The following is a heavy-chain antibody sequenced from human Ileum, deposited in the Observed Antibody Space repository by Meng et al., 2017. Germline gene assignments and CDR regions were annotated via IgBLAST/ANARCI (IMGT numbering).Heavy chain of an antibody. J-gene: IGHJ6*02. Sequence: GGSLRLSCTASGFTFGDYAMSWFRQAPGKGLEWVGFIRSKAYGGTTEYAASVKGRFTISRDDSKSIAYLQMNSLKTEDTAVYYCTRQQWLDHYYYYYGMDVWGQGTTVTVSS. CDR3: TRQQWLDHYYYYYGMDV. V-gene: IGHV3-49*03. CDR1: GFTFGDYA. D-gene: IGHD6-19*01. CDR2: IRSKAYGGTT.